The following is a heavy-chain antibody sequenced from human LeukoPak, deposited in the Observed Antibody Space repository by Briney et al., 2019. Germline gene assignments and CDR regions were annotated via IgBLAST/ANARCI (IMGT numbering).Heavy chain of an antibody. V-gene: IGHV3-23*01. D-gene: IGHD3-9*01. CDR3: AKGAGNFDWSYHDY. CDR2: IIGGGRNT. CDR1: RFTFSSYA. Sequence: GGSLRLSCAASRFTFSSYAMSWVRQAPGKGLEWGLAIIGGGRNTNKADSVKGRFTICRDNSKNTLYQQLNSLRAEDTAVYYCAKGAGNFDWSYHDYWGQGTLVTVSS. J-gene: IGHJ4*02.